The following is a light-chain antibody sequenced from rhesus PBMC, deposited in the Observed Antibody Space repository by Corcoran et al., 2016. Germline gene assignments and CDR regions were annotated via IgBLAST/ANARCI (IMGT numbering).Light chain of an antibody. CDR1: QGISSY. J-gene: IGKJ2*01. Sequence: DIQMTQSPSSLSASVGDRVTITCRASQGISSYLNWYQQKSGKAPKLLFTYANRLESGVPSRFSGSGVGTEVTLTISSLQPDNFATYYCHQYNSFPSSFGQGTKVEIK. V-gene: IGKV1-32*01. CDR2: YAN. CDR3: HQYNSFPSS.